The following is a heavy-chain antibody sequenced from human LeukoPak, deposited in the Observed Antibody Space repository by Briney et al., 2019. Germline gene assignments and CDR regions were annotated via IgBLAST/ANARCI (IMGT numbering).Heavy chain of an antibody. Sequence: SETLSLTCTVSGGSISSSSYYWGWIRQPPGKGLEWIGSIYYSGSTYYNPSLKSRVTISVDTSKNQFSLKLSSVTAADTAVYYCATERGSGYYLWGQGTLVTVSS. V-gene: IGHV4-39*01. CDR3: ATERGSGYYL. J-gene: IGHJ4*02. D-gene: IGHD3-22*01. CDR1: GGSISSSSYY. CDR2: IYYSGST.